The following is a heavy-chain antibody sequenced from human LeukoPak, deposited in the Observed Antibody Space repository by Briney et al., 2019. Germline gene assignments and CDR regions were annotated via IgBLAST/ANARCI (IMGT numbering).Heavy chain of an antibody. J-gene: IGHJ4*02. V-gene: IGHV3-30*18. CDR2: ISYDGSNK. CDR1: KSTFSTSA. CDR3: AKDPSDY. Sequence: GGSLRLSCAASKSTFSTSAMSWVRQAPGKGLGWVAVISYDGSNKYYADSVKGRFTISRDNSKSTLYLQMNSLRAEDTAVYYCAKDPSDYWGQGTLVTVSS.